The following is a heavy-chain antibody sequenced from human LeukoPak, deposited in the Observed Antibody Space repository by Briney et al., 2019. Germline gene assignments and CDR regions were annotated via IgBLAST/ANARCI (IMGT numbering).Heavy chain of an antibody. CDR3: ARLSLWSGYLDY. CDR1: GGSISSYY. J-gene: IGHJ4*02. V-gene: IGHV4-59*01. CDR2: NYYSGST. D-gene: IGHD3-3*01. Sequence: SETLSLTCTVSGGSISSYYWSWIRQPPGKGLEWIGYNYYSGSTNYNPSLKSRVTISVDTSKNQFSLKLSSVTAADTAVYYCARLSLWSGYLDYWGQGTLVTVSS.